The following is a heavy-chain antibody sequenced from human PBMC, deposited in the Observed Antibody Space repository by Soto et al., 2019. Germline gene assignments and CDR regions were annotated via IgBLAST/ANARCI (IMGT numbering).Heavy chain of an antibody. CDR3: ATLHSFCSGL. Sequence: WGSLRLSCAASGFPFISYWIHFFRQFAFEWLVWVSQINSDGGSTIYADSVKGRFTISRDNAKNTVYLQMSSLRAADSAVYYCATLHSFCSGLWGQGNLVPV. V-gene: IGHV3-74*01. CDR1: GFPFISYW. J-gene: IGHJ4*02. CDR2: INSDGGST. D-gene: IGHD3-3*01.